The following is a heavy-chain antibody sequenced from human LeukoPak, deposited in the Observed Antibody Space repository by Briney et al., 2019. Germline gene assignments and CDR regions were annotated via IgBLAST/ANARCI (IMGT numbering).Heavy chain of an antibody. V-gene: IGHV1-2*06. D-gene: IGHD3-9*01. Sequence: GASVKVSCKASGYTFTGYYMHWVRQAPGRGLEWMGRINPNSGGTNYAQKFQGRVTMTRDTSISTAYMELSRLRSDDTAVYYCAREGRRYFDWLLSNWFDPWGQGTLVTVSS. CDR2: INPNSGGT. CDR1: GYTFTGYY. J-gene: IGHJ5*02. CDR3: AREGRRYFDWLLSNWFDP.